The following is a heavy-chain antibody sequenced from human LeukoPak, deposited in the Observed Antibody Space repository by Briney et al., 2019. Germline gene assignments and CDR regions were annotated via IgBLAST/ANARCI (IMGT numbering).Heavy chain of an antibody. Sequence: SQTLSLTCTVSGDSISSGDYYWTWIPQPAGKGLEWIGRIYSSGSTNYNPSLKSRLTISLDTSKNQFSLKLSSVTAADTAVYYCARGNWNYFDYWGQGTLVPVS. CDR1: GDSISSGDYY. V-gene: IGHV4-61*02. CDR3: ARGNWNYFDY. D-gene: IGHD1-20*01. J-gene: IGHJ4*02. CDR2: IYSSGST.